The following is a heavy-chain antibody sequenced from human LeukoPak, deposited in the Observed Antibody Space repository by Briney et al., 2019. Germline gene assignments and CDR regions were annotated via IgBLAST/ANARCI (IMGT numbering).Heavy chain of an antibody. V-gene: IGHV1-2*02. J-gene: IGHJ3*02. Sequence: ASVKVSCKASGYTFTGYYMHWVRQAPGQGLEWMGWINPNSGGTNYAKKFQARVTMTRDTSISTAYMELSRLRSEDTAVYYCAREGTSQVANAFDIWGQGTMVTVSS. D-gene: IGHD2-15*01. CDR1: GYTFTGYY. CDR3: AREGTSQVANAFDI. CDR2: INPNSGGT.